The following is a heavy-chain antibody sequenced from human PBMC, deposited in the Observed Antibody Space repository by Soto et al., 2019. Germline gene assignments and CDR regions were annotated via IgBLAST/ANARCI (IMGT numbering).Heavy chain of an antibody. V-gene: IGHV3-48*03. CDR1: GATFSSSE. Sequence: PGESLRLSCAASGATFSSSEMHWVRQEPGKELEGVAYISKSSSVIYYEDSVKSRFTISRDNAKNLLYLQMNILRAADTAVYFCASVNSRFSYGIDVWGQGTMVTVSS. CDR2: ISKSSSVI. CDR3: ASVNSRFSYGIDV. J-gene: IGHJ6*02. D-gene: IGHD3-3*01.